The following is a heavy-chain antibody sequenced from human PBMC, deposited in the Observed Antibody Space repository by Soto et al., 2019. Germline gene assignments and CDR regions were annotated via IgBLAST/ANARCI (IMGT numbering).Heavy chain of an antibody. CDR1: GFTFTSYA. Sequence: LRLSCAASGFTFTSYAMHWVRQAPGKGLEWVAVISFDGNNKYFADSVRGRFTISRDNSKNTLYLQMNSLRVEDTAVYYCARDGLVPEQLVVALGYWGQGTLVTVSS. J-gene: IGHJ4*02. CDR3: ARDGLVPEQLVVALGY. V-gene: IGHV3-30-3*01. D-gene: IGHD6-13*01. CDR2: ISFDGNNK.